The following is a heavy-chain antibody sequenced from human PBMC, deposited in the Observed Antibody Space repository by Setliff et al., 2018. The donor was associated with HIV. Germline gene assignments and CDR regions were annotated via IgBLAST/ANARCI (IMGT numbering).Heavy chain of an antibody. V-gene: IGHV4-4*02. CDR1: GGSISSRNW. D-gene: IGHD3-3*01. Sequence: LSLTCTVSGGSISSRNWWSWVRQPPGKGLEWIGEIYHSGSTSYNPSLKSRVTISVDKSTNQVSLKLNSVTAADTAVYYCARAPGEAYNFWSDYKVAGAFDIWGQGTMVTVSS. J-gene: IGHJ3*02. CDR2: IYHSGST. CDR3: ARAPGEAYNFWSDYKVAGAFDI.